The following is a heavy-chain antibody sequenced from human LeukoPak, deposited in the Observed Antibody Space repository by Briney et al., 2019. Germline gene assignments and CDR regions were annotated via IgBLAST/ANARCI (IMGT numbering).Heavy chain of an antibody. V-gene: IGHV3-30-3*01. J-gene: IGHJ4*02. CDR1: GFTFSSYA. CDR3: ARDGVYYYDSSAYSDY. CDR2: ISYDGSNK. D-gene: IGHD3-22*01. Sequence: RRSLRLSCAASGFTFSSYAMHWVRQAPGKGLEWVAVISYDGSNKYYADSVKGRLTISRDNAKNPLYLQMNSLRAEDTAVYYCARDGVYYYDSSAYSDYWGQGTLVTVSS.